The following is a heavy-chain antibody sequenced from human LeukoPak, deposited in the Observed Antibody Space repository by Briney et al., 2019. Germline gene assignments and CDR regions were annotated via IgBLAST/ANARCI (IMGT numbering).Heavy chain of an antibody. J-gene: IGHJ4*02. D-gene: IGHD3-10*01. V-gene: IGHV3-21*01. CDR3: ARGPMVRGPDY. Sequence: GGSRRLSCAASGFTFSSYSMNWVRQAPGKGLEWVSSISSSSSNKYYADSVKGRFTISRDNSKNSLYLQMNSLRAEDTAVYYCARGPMVRGPDYWGQGTLVTVSS. CDR1: GFTFSSYS. CDR2: ISSSSSNK.